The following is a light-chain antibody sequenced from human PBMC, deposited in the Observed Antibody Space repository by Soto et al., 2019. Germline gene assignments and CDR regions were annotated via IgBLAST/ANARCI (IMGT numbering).Light chain of an antibody. J-gene: IGKJ1*01. V-gene: IGKV3-20*01. CDR1: QSVSSSY. Sequence: IVLTQSPGPLSLSPGERATLSCTSSQSVSSSYLAWYQQQPGQAPRLLIYGASSRATGIPDRFSGSGAGTDFTLTISRLEPEDFAVYYCQQYVTSPEWTFGQGTKVDIK. CDR2: GAS. CDR3: QQYVTSPEWT.